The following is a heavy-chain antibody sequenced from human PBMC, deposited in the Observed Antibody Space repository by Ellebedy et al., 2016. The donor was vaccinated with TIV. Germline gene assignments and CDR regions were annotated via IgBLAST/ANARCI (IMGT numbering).Heavy chain of an antibody. V-gene: IGHV1-69*13. CDR2: VIPIIGAV. J-gene: IGHJ4*02. CDR3: VRLEDGCWALDH. CDR1: GDILSSYA. Sequence: AASVKVSCNASGDILSSYAISWVRQAPGQGLEWMVGVIPIIGAVNYAQDFQGRVTITADAFTDTSHMLLSSLRSDDTAIYYCVRLEDGCWALDHWGQGTLVTVSS. D-gene: IGHD3-10*01.